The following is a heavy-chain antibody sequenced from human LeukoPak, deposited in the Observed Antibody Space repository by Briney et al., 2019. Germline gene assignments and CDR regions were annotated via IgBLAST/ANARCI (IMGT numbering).Heavy chain of an antibody. Sequence: GGSLRLSCAASGFSFSTADMHWVRQAPGKGLEWVAFLRSGGNDKYYAGSVKGRFTISRDNSKNTLFLQMNSLRAEDTAVYYCAKDLFGSGSYGYWGQGTLVTVSS. D-gene: IGHD3-10*01. CDR1: GFSFSTAD. CDR2: LRSGGNDK. J-gene: IGHJ4*02. V-gene: IGHV3-30*02. CDR3: AKDLFGSGSYGY.